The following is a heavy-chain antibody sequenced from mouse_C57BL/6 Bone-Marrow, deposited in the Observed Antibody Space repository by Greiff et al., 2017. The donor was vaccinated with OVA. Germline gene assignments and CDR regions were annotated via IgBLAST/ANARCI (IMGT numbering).Heavy chain of an antibody. CDR2: INPSSGYT. V-gene: IGHV1-4*01. J-gene: IGHJ2*01. Sequence: VQLQESGAELARPGASVKMSCKASGYTFTSYTMHWVKQRPGQGLEWIGYINPSSGYTKYNQKFKDKATLTADKSSSTAYMQLSSLTSEDSAVYYCARGAAVEGDYWGQGTTLTVSS. CDR3: ARGAAVEGDY. CDR1: GYTFTSYT. D-gene: IGHD1-1*01.